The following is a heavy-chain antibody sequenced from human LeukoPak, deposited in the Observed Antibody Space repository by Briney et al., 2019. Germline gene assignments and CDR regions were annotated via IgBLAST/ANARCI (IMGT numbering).Heavy chain of an antibody. Sequence: GGTLRLSCAASGFTFSNYWMSWVRQAPGKGLEWVANIKQDGSEKYYVNSVKGRFTISRDNAKNSLYLQMNSLRAEDTAIYFCAREDDWNYEDYWGQGTLVTVSS. V-gene: IGHV3-7*01. CDR1: GFTFSNYW. J-gene: IGHJ4*02. D-gene: IGHD1-7*01. CDR2: IKQDGSEK. CDR3: AREDDWNYEDY.